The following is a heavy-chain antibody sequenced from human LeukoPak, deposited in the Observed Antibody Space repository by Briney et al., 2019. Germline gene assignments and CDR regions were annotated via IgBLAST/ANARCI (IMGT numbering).Heavy chain of an antibody. D-gene: IGHD3-22*01. V-gene: IGHV3-30*18. CDR3: AKGEYRYYYDSSGLLGSIDY. J-gene: IGHJ4*02. Sequence: QPGGSLRLSCAASGFTFSSYGMHWVRQAPGKGLEWVAVISYDGSNKYYADSVKGRFTISRDNSKNTLYLQMNSLRAEDTAVYYCAKGEYRYYYDSSGLLGSIDYWGQGTLVTVSS. CDR2: ISYDGSNK. CDR1: GFTFSSYG.